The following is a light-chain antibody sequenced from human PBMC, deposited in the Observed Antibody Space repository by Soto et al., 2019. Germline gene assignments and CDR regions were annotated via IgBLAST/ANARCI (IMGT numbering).Light chain of an antibody. J-gene: IGKJ5*01. CDR2: GTS. CDR1: QSVNSN. Sequence: EIVMTQSPATLSLSPGERATLSCRASQSVNSNLAWYQQKAGQAPRLLIYGTSTRATGIPDRFSGSGSGTDFTLTITRLEPEDSAVYFCQRYTGPPTTFGQGTRLEIK. CDR3: QRYTGPPTT. V-gene: IGKV3-15*01.